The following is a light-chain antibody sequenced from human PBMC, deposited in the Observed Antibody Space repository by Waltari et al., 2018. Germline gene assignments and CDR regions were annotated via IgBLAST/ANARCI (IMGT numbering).Light chain of an antibody. CDR2: QNK. CDR1: NSDIGRNF. J-gene: IGLJ3*02. Sequence: QSVLTQSPSVSGTPGQRVTISCSGSNSDIGRNFVYWYQQVPGAAPQLRIYQNKKRPSVVPDRVSGSKSGTSAALAISGLRSEDEADYYCAAWDDTVTEWVFGGGTKVTVL. CDR3: AAWDDTVTEWV. V-gene: IGLV1-47*01.